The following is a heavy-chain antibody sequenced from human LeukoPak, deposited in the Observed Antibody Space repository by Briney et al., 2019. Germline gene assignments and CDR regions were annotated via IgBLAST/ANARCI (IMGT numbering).Heavy chain of an antibody. J-gene: IGHJ4*02. D-gene: IGHD4-17*01. V-gene: IGHV1-3*01. CDR2: INAGNGNT. Sequence: ASVKVSCNASGYIFTSYAMHWVRQAPGQRLEWMGWINAGNGNTKYSQKFQGRVTITRDTSASTAYMELSSLRSEDTAVYYCARTPDGDKFDYWGQGTLVTVSS. CDR1: GYIFTSYA. CDR3: ARTPDGDKFDY.